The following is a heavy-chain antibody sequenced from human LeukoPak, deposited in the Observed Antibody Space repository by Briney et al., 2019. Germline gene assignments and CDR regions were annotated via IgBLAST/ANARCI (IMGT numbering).Heavy chain of an antibody. CDR3: AKNLHCSSTSCYVRGGDYYYYYGMDV. D-gene: IGHD2-2*01. J-gene: IGHJ6*02. V-gene: IGHV3-23*01. CDR2: ISGSGGST. CDR1: GFTFSSYA. Sequence: GASLRLSCAASGFTFSSYAMSWVRQAPGKGLEWVSAISGSGGSTYYADSVKGRFTISRDNSKNTLYLQMNSLRAEDTAVYYCAKNLHCSSTSCYVRGGDYYYYYGMDVWGQGTTVTASS.